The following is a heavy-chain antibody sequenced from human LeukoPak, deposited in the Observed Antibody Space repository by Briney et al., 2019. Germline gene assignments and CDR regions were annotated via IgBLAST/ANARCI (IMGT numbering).Heavy chain of an antibody. D-gene: IGHD3-9*01. CDR3: ARDGGYDSGYPRYFDL. Sequence: GGSLRLSCAASGLSFSDYYMSWIRQAPGKGLEWVSWVSFISSTGSTTYYADSVKGRFTISRDNAKSSLYLQMNSLSAEDTAVYYCARDGGYDSGYPRYFDLWGRGTLVTVSS. J-gene: IGHJ2*01. CDR1: GLSFSDYY. V-gene: IGHV3-11*01. CDR2: ISSTGSTT.